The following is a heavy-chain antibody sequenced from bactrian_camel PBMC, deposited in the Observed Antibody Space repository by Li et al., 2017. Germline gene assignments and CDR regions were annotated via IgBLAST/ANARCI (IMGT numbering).Heavy chain of an antibody. CDR3: AKADSGPNY. CDR2: IDSGGRRT. Sequence: VQLVESGGGSVQSGGSLRLSCAASGFTFSSHDMSRVRQAPGKGFEWVSAIDSGGRRTYYRDSVKGRFTISRDNAKNTVYLQLNSLKTEDMGMYYCAKADSGPNYWGQGTQVTVS. CDR1: GFTFSSHD. V-gene: IGHV3S40*01. J-gene: IGHJ4*01.